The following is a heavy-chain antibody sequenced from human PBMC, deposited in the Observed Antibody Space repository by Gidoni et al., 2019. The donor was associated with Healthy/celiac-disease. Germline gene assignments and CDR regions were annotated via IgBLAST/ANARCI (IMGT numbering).Heavy chain of an antibody. CDR2: IWYDGSNK. CDR1: GFPFRSHG. D-gene: IGHD2-21*01. CDR3: ARAGVVNPTYYFDY. Sequence: QVQLVESGGGVVQPGRYLRLSCAASGFPFRSHGMHWVRQAPGKGLEWVAVIWYDGSNKYYADSVKGRFTISIYNSKNTLYLQMNSLRAEDTAVYYCARAGVVNPTYYFDYWGQGTLVTVSS. J-gene: IGHJ4*02. V-gene: IGHV3-33*01.